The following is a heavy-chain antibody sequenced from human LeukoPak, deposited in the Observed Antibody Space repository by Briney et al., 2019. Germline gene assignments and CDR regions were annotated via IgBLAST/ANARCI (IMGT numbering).Heavy chain of an antibody. Sequence: SETLSLTCAVSGYSISSGYYWGWIRQPPGKGLEWIGSIYHSGSTYYNPSLKSRVTISVDTSKNQFSLKLSSVTAADTAVYYCARADDSAFDIWGQGTMVAVSS. CDR2: IYHSGST. CDR3: ARADDSAFDI. J-gene: IGHJ3*02. V-gene: IGHV4-38-2*01. CDR1: GYSISSGYY. D-gene: IGHD2-21*02.